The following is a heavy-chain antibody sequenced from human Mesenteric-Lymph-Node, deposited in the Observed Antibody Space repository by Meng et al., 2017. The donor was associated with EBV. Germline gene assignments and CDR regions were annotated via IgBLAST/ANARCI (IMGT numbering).Heavy chain of an antibody. D-gene: IGHD3-9*01. CDR2: ISGSGGST. Sequence: EVQLLESGGGLIQPGGSLRLSCAASGFTFSSYTMTWVRQAPGKGLEWVSGISGSGGSTYYADSVKGHFTISRDNSKNTLYLQMNSLRAEDTAVYYCAKTAILRNIEWLSLYFDHWGQGALVTVSS. CDR3: AKTAILRNIEWLSLYFDH. J-gene: IGHJ4*02. V-gene: IGHV3-23*01. CDR1: GFTFSSYT.